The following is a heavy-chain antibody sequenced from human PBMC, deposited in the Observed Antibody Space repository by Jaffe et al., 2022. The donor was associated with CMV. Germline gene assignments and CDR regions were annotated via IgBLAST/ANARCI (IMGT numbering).Heavy chain of an antibody. CDR3: ARDFEWSGYSDY. Sequence: EVQLVESGGGLVQPGGSLRLSCVASGFTFSSYEMHWVRQAPGKGLEWISYISSSGITIYYADSLKGRFTISRDNAKNSLYLQMSSLRAEDTAVYYCARDFEWSGYSDYWGQGTLVTVSS. CDR2: ISSSGITI. V-gene: IGHV3-48*03. CDR1: GFTFSSYE. J-gene: IGHJ4*02. D-gene: IGHD3-3*01.